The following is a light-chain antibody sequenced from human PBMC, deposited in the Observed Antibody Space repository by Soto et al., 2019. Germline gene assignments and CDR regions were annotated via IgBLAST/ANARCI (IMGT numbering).Light chain of an antibody. J-gene: IGKJ1*01. Sequence: DIQMTQSPSTLSASVGDRVTITCRASQSISRWLAWYQQKPGKAPKVLIYDASSWAGGVPSRFTGSGSGTEFTLTINSLQPDDFATYYCQQYSVYWTFGQGTKADIK. CDR2: DAS. CDR3: QQYSVYWT. CDR1: QSISRW. V-gene: IGKV1-5*01.